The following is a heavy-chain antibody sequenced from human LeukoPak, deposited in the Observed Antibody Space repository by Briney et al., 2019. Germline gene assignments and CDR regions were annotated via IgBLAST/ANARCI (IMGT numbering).Heavy chain of an antibody. CDR1: GGSISSYY. D-gene: IGHD6-13*01. Sequence: SETLSLTCTVSGGSISSYYWSWIRQPPGKGLEWIGYIYYSGSTNYNPSLKSRVTISVDTSKNQFSLKLSSVTAADTAVYYCARGREGGEEASSSWYGYYYYGMDVWGQGTTVTVSS. J-gene: IGHJ6*02. V-gene: IGHV4-59*08. CDR3: ARGREGGEEASSSWYGYYYYGMDV. CDR2: IYYSGST.